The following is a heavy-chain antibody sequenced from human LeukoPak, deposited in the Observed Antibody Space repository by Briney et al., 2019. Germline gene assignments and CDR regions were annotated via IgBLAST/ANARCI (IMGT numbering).Heavy chain of an antibody. CDR3: SRVGRSRSNYYMDV. CDR1: GYTFASYY. CDR2: INPNSGRT. D-gene: IGHD6-13*01. Sequence: ASVKVSCKASGYTFASYYLHWVRQAPGQGLEWMGCINPNSGRTNFPQKFQGRVTMTRDTSINTVYMELTSLKSDDTAVYYCSRVGRSRSNYYMDVWGEGTTVTISS. J-gene: IGHJ6*03. V-gene: IGHV1-2*02.